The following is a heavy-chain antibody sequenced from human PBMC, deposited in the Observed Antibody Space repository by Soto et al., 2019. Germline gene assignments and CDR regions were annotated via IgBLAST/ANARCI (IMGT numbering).Heavy chain of an antibody. CDR3: ASGIQLWLRRINNGYSG. CDR1: GGTFSTYA. V-gene: IGHV1-69*12. D-gene: IGHD5-18*01. J-gene: IGHJ4*02. Sequence: QVQLVQSGAEVKKPESSVKVSCKAPGGTFSTYAISWVRQAPGQGLEWMGGIIPMFGTANYAQRFQDRVTITADDATNTGYMELSSLRSEDTAVYCCASGIQLWLRRINNGYSGWGQGTLVTVSS. CDR2: IIPMFGTA.